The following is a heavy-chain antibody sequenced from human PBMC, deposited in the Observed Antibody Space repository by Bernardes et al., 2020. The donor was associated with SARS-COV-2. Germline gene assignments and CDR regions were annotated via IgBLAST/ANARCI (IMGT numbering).Heavy chain of an antibody. J-gene: IGHJ2*01. Sequence: GGSLRLSCESSGFILSNYCMHWVLQVPGKGLVWLSRIGDGATTYADSVKGRFTISRDKARNTLHLQMDNLRVEDTAVYYCGKRAEVANHWYFDLWGRGTLVTVSS. V-gene: IGHV3-74*01. D-gene: IGHD2-21*01. CDR2: IGDGAT. CDR3: GKRAEVANHWYFDL. CDR1: GFILSNYC.